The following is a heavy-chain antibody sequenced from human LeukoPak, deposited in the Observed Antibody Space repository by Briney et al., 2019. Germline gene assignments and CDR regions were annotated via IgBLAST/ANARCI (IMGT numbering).Heavy chain of an antibody. CDR3: ARAGGYFETYYFDY. CDR2: IYYSGST. V-gene: IGHV4-59*01. D-gene: IGHD3-9*01. CDR1: GGSLSGYY. J-gene: IGHJ4*02. Sequence: SETLSLTCAVYGGSLSGYYWSWIRQPPGKGLEWIGYIYYSGSTNYNPSLKSRVTISVDTFKNQFSLKLSSVTAADTAVYYCARAGGYFETYYFDYWGQGTLVTVSS.